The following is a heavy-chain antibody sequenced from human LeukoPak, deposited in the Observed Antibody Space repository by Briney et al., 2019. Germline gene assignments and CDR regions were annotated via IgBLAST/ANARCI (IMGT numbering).Heavy chain of an antibody. CDR3: ARGYSGSFDY. D-gene: IGHD1-26*01. Sequence: SETLSLTCAVYGGSFSGYYWSWIRQPPGKGLEWIGEINHGGSTNYNPSLKSRVTISVDTSKNQFSLKLSSVTAADTAVYYCARGYSGSFDYWGQGTLVTVSS. CDR2: INHGGST. V-gene: IGHV4-34*01. J-gene: IGHJ4*02. CDR1: GGSFSGYY.